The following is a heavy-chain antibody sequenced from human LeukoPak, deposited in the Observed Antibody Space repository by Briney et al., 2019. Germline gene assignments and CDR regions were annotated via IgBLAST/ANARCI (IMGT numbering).Heavy chain of an antibody. CDR1: DDSITMYY. J-gene: IGHJ6*03. Sequence: SETLSLTCTVSDDSITMYYWTWIRQPPGKGLEWIGYVDHTGSTKFNPTLNGRVSISRDTSNNFFSLRLRSVTAADTAVYFCARGRVSSSTWYSTYYYFFYMDFWGKGTTVTVSS. D-gene: IGHD4-11*01. CDR3: ARGRVSSSTWYSTYYYFFYMDF. V-gene: IGHV4-59*01. CDR2: VDHTGST.